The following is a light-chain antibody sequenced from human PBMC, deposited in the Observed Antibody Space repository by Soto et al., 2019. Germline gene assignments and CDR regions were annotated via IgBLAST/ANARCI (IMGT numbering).Light chain of an antibody. CDR1: QSISSW. CDR3: QHYNSYSEA. V-gene: IGKV1-5*03. J-gene: IGKJ1*01. CDR2: KAS. Sequence: GDRVTITCRASQSISSWLAWYQQKPGKAPKLLIYKASTLKSGVPSRFSGSGSGTEFTLTISSLQPDDFATYYCQHYNSYSEAFGQGTKVDIK.